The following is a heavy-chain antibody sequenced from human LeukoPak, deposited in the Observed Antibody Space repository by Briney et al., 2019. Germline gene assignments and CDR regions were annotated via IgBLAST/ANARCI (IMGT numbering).Heavy chain of an antibody. CDR3: AKVPSRIAVADLYFDY. V-gene: IGHV3-66*01. J-gene: IGHJ4*02. D-gene: IGHD6-19*01. Sequence: GGSLRLSCAASEFSVGSNYMTWVRQAPGKGLEWVSLIYSGGSTYYADSVKGRFTISRDNSKNTLYLQMNSLRAEDTAVYYCAKVPSRIAVADLYFDYWGQGTLVTVSS. CDR2: IYSGGST. CDR1: EFSVGSNY.